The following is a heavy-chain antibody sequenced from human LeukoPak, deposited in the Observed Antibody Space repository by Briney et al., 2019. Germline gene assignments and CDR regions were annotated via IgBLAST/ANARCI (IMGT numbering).Heavy chain of an antibody. CDR3: ARDDNADFGVFDY. CDR2: IYNYGST. J-gene: IGHJ4*02. V-gene: IGHV4-59*11. Sequence: SETLSLTCTVSGGSISSHYWNWIRQPPGKGLEWIGCIYNYGSTNHNPALKSRVSISVDTSKTQFSLTLNSVTAADTAVYYCARDDNADFGVFDYWGQGILVTVSS. D-gene: IGHD4-17*01. CDR1: GGSISSHY.